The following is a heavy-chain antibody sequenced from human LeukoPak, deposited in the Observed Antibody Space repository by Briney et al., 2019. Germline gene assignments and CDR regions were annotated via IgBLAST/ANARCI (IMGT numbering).Heavy chain of an antibody. D-gene: IGHD4-23*01. CDR2: INSDGSST. CDR1: GFTFSSYW. CDR3: ARVGYSAQVDY. V-gene: IGHV3-74*01. Sequence: GGSLRLSCAASGFTFSSYWMHWVRQAPGKGLGWVSRINSDGSSTSYADSVKGRFTISRDNAKNTLYLQMNSLRAEDTAVYYCARVGYSAQVDYWGQGTLVTVSS. J-gene: IGHJ4*02.